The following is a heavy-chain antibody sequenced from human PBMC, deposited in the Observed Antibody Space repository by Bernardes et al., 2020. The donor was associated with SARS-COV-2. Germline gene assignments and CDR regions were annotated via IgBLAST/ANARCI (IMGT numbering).Heavy chain of an antibody. Sequence: GGSLRLSCAASEITFSNYWMHWVRQAPGKGLIWVSRISAEGTGITYADSVKGRFTISRDNAKNTLYLQMNSLRVEDTGVYYCAGTSTTCCDLWGQGTLVTVSS. V-gene: IGHV3-74*03. CDR1: EITFSNYW. D-gene: IGHD2-2*01. CDR3: AGTSTTCCDL. J-gene: IGHJ5*02. CDR2: ISAEGTGI.